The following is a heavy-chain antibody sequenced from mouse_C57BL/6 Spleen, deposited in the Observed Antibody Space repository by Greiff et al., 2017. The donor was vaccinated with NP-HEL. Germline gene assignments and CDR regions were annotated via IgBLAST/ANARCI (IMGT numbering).Heavy chain of an antibody. J-gene: IGHJ2*01. CDR2: IDPSDSET. Sequence: VQLQQPGAELVRPGSSVKLSCKASGYTFTSYWMHWVKQRPIQGLEWIGNIDPSDSETNYNQKFKDKATLTVDKSSSTAYMQLSSLTSEDSAVYSAARVGIYDYYAGFDYWGQGTTLTVSS. CDR3: ARVGIYDYYAGFDY. V-gene: IGHV1-52*01. CDR1: GYTFTSYW. D-gene: IGHD2-4*01.